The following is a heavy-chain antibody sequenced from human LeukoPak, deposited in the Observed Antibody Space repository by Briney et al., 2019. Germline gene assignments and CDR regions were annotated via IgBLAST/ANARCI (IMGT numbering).Heavy chain of an antibody. J-gene: IGHJ4*02. CDR1: GFTFSSYG. CDR3: AKAPSSGYYYYFDY. CDR2: IRYDGSNK. Sequence: PGGSLRLSCAASGFTFSSYGMHWVRQAPGKGLECVAFIRYDGSNKYYADSVKGRFTISRDNSKNTLYLQMNSLRAEDTAVYYCAKAPSSGYYYYFDYWGQGTLVTVSS. D-gene: IGHD3-22*01. V-gene: IGHV3-30*02.